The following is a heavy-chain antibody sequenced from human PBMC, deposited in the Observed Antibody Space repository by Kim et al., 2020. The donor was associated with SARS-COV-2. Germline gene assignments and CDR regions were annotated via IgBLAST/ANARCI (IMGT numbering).Heavy chain of an antibody. J-gene: IGHJ6*03. V-gene: IGHV4-34*01. CDR2: INQSGST. Sequence: SETLSLTCAVFGESFSDFSWTWIRQSSGKGLEWIGEINQSGSTNYNPSLKSRFSISMDTSKNQFSLKVTSVTAADTAIYFCARGRVGVVPSPVLGLGAFWKEHYMDVWDKGATVTVS. CDR1: GESFSDFS. D-gene: IGHD1-26*01. CDR3: ARGRVGVVPSPVLGLGAFWKEHYMDV.